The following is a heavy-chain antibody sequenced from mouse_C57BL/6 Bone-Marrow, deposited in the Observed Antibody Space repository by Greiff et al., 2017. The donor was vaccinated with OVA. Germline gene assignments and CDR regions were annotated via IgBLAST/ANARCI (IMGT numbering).Heavy chain of an antibody. Sequence: VQLQQPGAELVKPGASVKMSCKASGYTFTSYWITWVKQRPGQGLEWIGDIYPGSGSTNYNEKFKSKATLTVDTSSSTAYMQLSSLTSEDSAVYYGARRAYYSNPPYAMDYWGQGTSVTVSS. CDR3: ARRAYYSNPPYAMDY. D-gene: IGHD2-5*01. V-gene: IGHV1-55*01. J-gene: IGHJ4*01. CDR1: GYTFTSYW. CDR2: IYPGSGST.